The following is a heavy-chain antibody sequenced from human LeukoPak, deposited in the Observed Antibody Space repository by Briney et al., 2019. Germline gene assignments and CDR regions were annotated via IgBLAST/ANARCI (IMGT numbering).Heavy chain of an antibody. J-gene: IGHJ6*02. D-gene: IGHD1-26*01. CDR3: ARHTASGSYNYDGMDV. Sequence: GESLKISCKGSGYSFTSYWIGWVRQMPGKGLEWMGIIYPGDSDTRYSPSFQGQVTISADKSISTAYLQWSSLKASDTAMYYCARHTASGSYNYDGMDVWGQGTTVTVSS. CDR1: GYSFTSYW. CDR2: IYPGDSDT. V-gene: IGHV5-51*01.